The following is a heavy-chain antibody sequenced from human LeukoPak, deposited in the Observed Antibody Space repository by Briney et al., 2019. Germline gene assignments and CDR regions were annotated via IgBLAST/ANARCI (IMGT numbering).Heavy chain of an antibody. J-gene: IGHJ4*02. Sequence: ASVKVSCKASGGTFSSYAISWVRQAPGQGLEWMGGIIPIFGTANYAQKFQGRVTITTDESTSTAYIELSSLRSEDTAVYYCASSQWGADSSGYYWFYYWGQGTLVTVSS. CDR1: GGTFSSYA. CDR3: ASSQWGADSSGYYWFYY. V-gene: IGHV1-69*05. CDR2: IIPIFGTA. D-gene: IGHD3-22*01.